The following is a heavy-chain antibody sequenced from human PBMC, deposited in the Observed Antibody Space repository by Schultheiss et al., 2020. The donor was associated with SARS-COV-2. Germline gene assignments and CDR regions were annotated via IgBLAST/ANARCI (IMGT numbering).Heavy chain of an antibody. CDR3: ARDKGGGGYDWVDY. D-gene: IGHD5-12*01. V-gene: IGHV3-23*01. CDR2: ISGSGGST. CDR1: GFTFSSYA. J-gene: IGHJ4*02. Sequence: GESLKISCAASGFTFSSYAMSWVRQAPGKGLEWVSAISGSGGSTYYADSVKGRFTISRDNSKKTLYLQMNSLRAEDTAVYYCARDKGGGGYDWVDYWGQGTLVTVSS.